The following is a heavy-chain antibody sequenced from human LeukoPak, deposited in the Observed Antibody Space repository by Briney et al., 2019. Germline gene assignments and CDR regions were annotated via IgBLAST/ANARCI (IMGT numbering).Heavy chain of an antibody. V-gene: IGHV3-66*04. CDR2: IYSGGNT. Sequence: GGSVRLSCAVSGFTVSGTDMSWVRQAPGKGLEWVSVIYSGGNTYYSDSVKGRFAMSRDTSKNTLYLQMNSLRADDTAVYYCARRIWGADSQSHTFDIWGQGTMATVSS. CDR3: ARRIWGADSQSHTFDI. D-gene: IGHD3-16*01. CDR1: GFTVSGTD. J-gene: IGHJ3*02.